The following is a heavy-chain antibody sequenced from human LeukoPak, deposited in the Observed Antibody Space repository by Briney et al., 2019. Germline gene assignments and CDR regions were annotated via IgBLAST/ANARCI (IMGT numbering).Heavy chain of an antibody. CDR3: ARSLATSYYYMDV. CDR2: ISYDGSNK. V-gene: IGHV3-30*04. CDR1: GFTFSNYA. Sequence: GGSLRLSCAASGFTFSNYAMHWVRQAPRKGVEWVAVISYDGSNKFYADSVKGRFTISRDNSKNTLHLQMNSLRAEDTAVYYCARSLATSYYYMDVWGKGTTVTVSS. J-gene: IGHJ6*03. D-gene: IGHD5-12*01.